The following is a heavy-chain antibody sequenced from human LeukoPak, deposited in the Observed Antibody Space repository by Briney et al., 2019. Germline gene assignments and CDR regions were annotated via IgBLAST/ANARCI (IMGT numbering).Heavy chain of an antibody. CDR3: ATVSAIPSPKYGMDV. D-gene: IGHD6-25*01. V-gene: IGHV1-24*01. Sequence: ASVKVSCKASGYTFTSYGISWVRQAPGQGLEWMGGFDPEDGETIYAQKFQGRVTMTEDTSTDTAYMELSSLRSEDTAVYYCATVSAIPSPKYGMDVWGQGTTDTVSS. CDR2: FDPEDGET. CDR1: GYTFTSYG. J-gene: IGHJ6*02.